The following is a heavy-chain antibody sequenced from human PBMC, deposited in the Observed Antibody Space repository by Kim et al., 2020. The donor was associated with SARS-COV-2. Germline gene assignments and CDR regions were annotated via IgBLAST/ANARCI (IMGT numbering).Heavy chain of an antibody. CDR2: ISPDGTNK. D-gene: IGHD4-17*01. Sequence: GSLRLSCAASGFTFSSYPMHWVRQAPGKGLEWVASISPDGTNKYYADSVKGRFSISRDNSNNTLFLQMNSLRAEDTAVFYCAKVYGAWNYFDYWGQGTL. J-gene: IGHJ4*02. CDR1: GFTFSSYP. V-gene: IGHV3-30*18. CDR3: AKVYGAWNYFDY.